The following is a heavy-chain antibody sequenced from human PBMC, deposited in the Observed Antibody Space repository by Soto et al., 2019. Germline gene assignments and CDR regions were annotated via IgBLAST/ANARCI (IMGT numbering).Heavy chain of an antibody. CDR1: GFTFGDYA. D-gene: IGHD2-8*01. J-gene: IGHJ4*02. V-gene: IGHV3-49*04. CDR2: IRSKAYGGTT. Sequence: PGGSRRRSCTASGFTFGDYAMSEVRQAPGKGLEWVGFIRSKAYGGTTEYAASVKGRFTISRDDSKSIAYLQMNSLKTEDTAVYYCTAGKLYPPLDFDYWGQGTLVTVSS. CDR3: TAGKLYPPLDFDY.